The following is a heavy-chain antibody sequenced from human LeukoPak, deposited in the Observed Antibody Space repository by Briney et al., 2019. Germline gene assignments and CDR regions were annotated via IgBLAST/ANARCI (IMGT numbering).Heavy chain of an antibody. CDR1: GFTFSSYA. D-gene: IGHD6-19*01. CDR3: AKRGEAVADNEDLVAFDI. V-gene: IGHV3-23*01. J-gene: IGHJ3*02. Sequence: PSGGSLRLSCAASGFTFSSYAMSWVRQAPGKGLEWVSGISGGGGTTYYADSVKGRFTISRDNSKNTLYLQMNSLRAEDTAVYYCAKRGEAVADNEDLVAFDIWGQGTMVTVSS. CDR2: ISGGGGTT.